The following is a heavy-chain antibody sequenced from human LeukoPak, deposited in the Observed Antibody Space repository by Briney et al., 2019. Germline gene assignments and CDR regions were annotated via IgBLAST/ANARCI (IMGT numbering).Heavy chain of an antibody. Sequence: RGSLRLSCAASGFTFSSYWMHWVRQAPGKGLEWVSVIYSGGSTYYADSVKGRFTISRDNSKNTLYLQMNSLRAEDTAVYYCARDGYSYGWWYGMDVWGQGTTVTVSS. CDR1: GFTFSSYW. CDR3: ARDGYSYGWWYGMDV. J-gene: IGHJ6*02. D-gene: IGHD5-18*01. CDR2: IYSGGST. V-gene: IGHV3-66*01.